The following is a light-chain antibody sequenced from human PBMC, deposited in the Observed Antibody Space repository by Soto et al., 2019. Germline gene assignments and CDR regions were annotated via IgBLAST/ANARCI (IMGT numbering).Light chain of an antibody. CDR3: QQYGSSPWT. J-gene: IGKJ1*01. Sequence: EIVLTQSPATLSLSPGERATLSCGVSQSVSSSYLAWYQQKPGLAPRLLIYDASSRATGIPDRFSGSGSGTDFTLTISRLAPEDFAVYYCQQYGSSPWTFGQGTKVEIK. CDR2: DAS. V-gene: IGKV3D-20*01. CDR1: QSVSSSY.